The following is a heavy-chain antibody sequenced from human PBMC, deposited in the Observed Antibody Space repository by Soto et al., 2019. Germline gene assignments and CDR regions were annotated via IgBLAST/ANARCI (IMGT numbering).Heavy chain of an antibody. CDR3: ARGGYDYVWGSYPSFDY. Sequence: NPSETLSLTCAVYGGSFSGYYWSWIRQPPGKGLEWIGEINHSGSTNYNPSLKSRVTISVGTSKNQFSLKLSSVTAADTAVYYCARGGYDYVWGSYPSFDYWGQGTRVTVS. V-gene: IGHV4-34*01. J-gene: IGHJ4*02. CDR2: INHSGST. CDR1: GGSFSGYY. D-gene: IGHD3-16*02.